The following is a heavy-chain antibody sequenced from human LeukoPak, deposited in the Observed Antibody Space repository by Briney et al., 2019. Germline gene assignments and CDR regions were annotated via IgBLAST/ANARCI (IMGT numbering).Heavy chain of an antibody. J-gene: IGHJ4*02. Sequence: GGSLRLSCAASGFTFSSYGMSWVRQAPGKGLEWVSDISGSGGSTYYADSVKGRFTISRDNSKNTLYLQMNSLRAEDTAVYYCAKTRGSIAVAGRYYFDYWGQGTLVTVSS. CDR3: AKTRGSIAVAGRYYFDY. CDR2: ISGSGGST. D-gene: IGHD6-19*01. V-gene: IGHV3-23*01. CDR1: GFTFSSYG.